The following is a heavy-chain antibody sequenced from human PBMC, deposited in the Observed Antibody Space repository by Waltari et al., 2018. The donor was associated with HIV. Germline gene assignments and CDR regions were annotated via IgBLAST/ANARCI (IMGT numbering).Heavy chain of an antibody. V-gene: IGHV1-69*12. CDR2: IIPIFGTA. J-gene: IGHJ3*02. Sequence: QVQLVQSGADVTKPGSSVRVSCTASVGTFSSYAVSWVGPARGLGLEWMGGIIPIFGTANYAQKFQGRVTITADESTSTAYMELSSLRSEDTAVYYCARWAYGDYSSAKRGAFDIWGQGTMVTVSS. D-gene: IGHD4-17*01. CDR1: VGTFSSYA. CDR3: ARWAYGDYSSAKRGAFDI.